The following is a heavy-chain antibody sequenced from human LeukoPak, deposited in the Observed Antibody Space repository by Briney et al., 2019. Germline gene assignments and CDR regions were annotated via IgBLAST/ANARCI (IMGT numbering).Heavy chain of an antibody. CDR2: ISSSSSYI. CDR1: GFTFSSYS. D-gene: IGHD6-6*01. CDR3: ARGDYSSSSYFDY. V-gene: IGHV3-21*01. Sequence: GGSLRLSCAASGFTFSSYSMNWVRQAPGKGLEWVSSISSSSSYIYYADSVKGRFTISRDNAKNSLYLQMNSLRAEDTAVYYCARGDYSSSSYFDYWGQGTLVTVSS. J-gene: IGHJ4*02.